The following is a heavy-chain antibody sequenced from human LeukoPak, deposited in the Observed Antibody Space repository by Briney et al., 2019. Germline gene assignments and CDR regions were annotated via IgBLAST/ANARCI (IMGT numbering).Heavy chain of an antibody. Sequence: PGGSLRLSCAASGFTFSSCGMHWVRQAPGKGLEWVAVISYDGSNKYYADSVKGRFTISRDNSKNTLYLQMNSLRAEDTAVYYCARSIQRPYYWGQGTLVTVSS. CDR2: ISYDGSNK. CDR3: ARSIQRPYY. CDR1: GFTFSSCG. V-gene: IGHV3-30*03. J-gene: IGHJ4*02. D-gene: IGHD5-18*01.